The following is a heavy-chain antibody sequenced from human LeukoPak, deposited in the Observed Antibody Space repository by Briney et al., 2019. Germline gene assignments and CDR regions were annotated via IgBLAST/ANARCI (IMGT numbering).Heavy chain of an antibody. D-gene: IGHD6-13*01. V-gene: IGHV3-23*01. Sequence: GGSLRLSCAASGFTFSSYAMSWVRQAPGKGLEWVSAISGSGGSTYYADSVKGRFTISRDNSKNTLYLQMDSLRAEDTAVYYCARRSQLVKGDYWGQGTLVTVSS. CDR3: ARRSQLVKGDY. J-gene: IGHJ4*02. CDR1: GFTFSSYA. CDR2: ISGSGGST.